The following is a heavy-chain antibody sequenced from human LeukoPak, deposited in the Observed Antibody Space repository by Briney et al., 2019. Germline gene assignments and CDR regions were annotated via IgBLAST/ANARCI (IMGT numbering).Heavy chain of an antibody. V-gene: IGHV3-48*01. CDR3: ARELSGSYDY. J-gene: IGHJ4*02. CDR1: GFTFSTYN. CDR2: ISSSSSTI. Sequence: PGGSLRLSCAASGFTFSTYNMNWVRQAPGKGLEWVSYISSSSSTIYYADSVKGRFTISRDNAKNSLYLQMNSLRAEDTAVYYCARELSGSYDYWGQGTLVTVSS. D-gene: IGHD1-26*01.